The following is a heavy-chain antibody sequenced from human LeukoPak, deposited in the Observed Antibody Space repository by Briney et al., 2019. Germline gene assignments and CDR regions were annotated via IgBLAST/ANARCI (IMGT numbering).Heavy chain of an antibody. CDR2: IYYSGST. CDR1: GGSISSSSYY. V-gene: IGHV4-39*07. D-gene: IGHD1/OR15-1a*01. Sequence: PSETLSLTCTVSGGSISSSSYYWGWIRQPPGKGLEWIGSIYYSGSTYYNPSLKSRVTMSIDTSKNQFSLKLTSVTAADTAVYYCAKVYSWNNVFDPWGQGTPVTVSS. CDR3: AKVYSWNNVFDP. J-gene: IGHJ5*02.